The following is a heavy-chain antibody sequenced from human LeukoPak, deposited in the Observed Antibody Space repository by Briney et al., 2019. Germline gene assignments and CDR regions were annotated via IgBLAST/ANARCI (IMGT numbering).Heavy chain of an antibody. D-gene: IGHD3-16*02. CDR3: ARDVPNMITFGGVITFDY. Sequence: GASVKVSCKASGYTFTSYGISWVRQAPGQGLEWMGWISAYNGNTNYAQKLQGRVTMTTDTSTSTAYMELRSLRSDDTAVYYCARDVPNMITFGGVITFDYWGQGTLVTVSS. CDR1: GYTFTSYG. CDR2: ISAYNGNT. V-gene: IGHV1-18*01. J-gene: IGHJ4*02.